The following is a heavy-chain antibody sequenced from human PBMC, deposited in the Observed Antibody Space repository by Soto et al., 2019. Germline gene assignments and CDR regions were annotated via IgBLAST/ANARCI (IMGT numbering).Heavy chain of an antibody. D-gene: IGHD1-7*01. CDR2: INHSGST. CDR3: ARGSRIFAYYNWNYPNWFDP. J-gene: IGHJ5*02. V-gene: IGHV4-34*01. Sequence: PSETLSLTCAVYGGSFSGYYRSWIRQPPGRGLEWIGEINHSGSTNYNPSLKSRVTISVDTSKNQFSLKLSSVTAADTAVYYCARGSRIFAYYNWNYPNWFDPWGQGTLVTVSS. CDR1: GGSFSGYY.